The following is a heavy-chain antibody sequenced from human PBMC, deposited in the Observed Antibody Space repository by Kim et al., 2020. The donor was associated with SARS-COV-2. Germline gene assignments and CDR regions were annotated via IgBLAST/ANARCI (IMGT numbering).Heavy chain of an antibody. CDR1: GYTFTGYY. V-gene: IGHV1-2*04. J-gene: IGHJ6*02. CDR2: INPNSGGT. CDR3: ARDLGYSYGLIYYYGMDV. Sequence: ASVKVSCKASGYTFTGYYMHWVRQAPGQGLEWMGWINPNSGGTNYAQKFQGWVTMTRDTSISTAYMELSRLRSDDTAVYYCARDLGYSYGLIYYYGMDVWGQGTTVTVSS. D-gene: IGHD5-18*01.